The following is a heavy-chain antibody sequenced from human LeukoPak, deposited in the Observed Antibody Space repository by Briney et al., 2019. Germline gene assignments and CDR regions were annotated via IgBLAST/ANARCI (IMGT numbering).Heavy chain of an antibody. Sequence: ASVKVSCKASGGTFSSYAISWVRQAPGQGLEWMGRIIPIFGTANYAQKFQGRVTITTDESTSTAYMELSSLRSEDTAVYYCARDSSDECIAVAGNFDYWGQGTLVTVSS. V-gene: IGHV1-69*05. CDR1: GGTFSSYA. CDR2: IIPIFGTA. J-gene: IGHJ4*02. CDR3: ARDSSDECIAVAGNFDY. D-gene: IGHD6-19*01.